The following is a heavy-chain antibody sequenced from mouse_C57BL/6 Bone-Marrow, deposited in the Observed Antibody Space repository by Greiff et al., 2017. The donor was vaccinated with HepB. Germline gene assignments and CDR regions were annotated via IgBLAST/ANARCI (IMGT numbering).Heavy chain of an antibody. D-gene: IGHD2-3*01. CDR3: TRDDVYGLFAY. J-gene: IGHJ3*01. CDR2: ISSGGDYI. CDR1: GFTFSSYA. Sequence: EVKLQESGEGLVKPGGSLKLSCAASGFTFSSYAMSWVRQTPEKRLEWVAYISSGGDYIYYADTVKGRFTISRDNARNTLYLQMSSLKSEDTAMYYCTRDDVYGLFAYWGQVALVTVSA. V-gene: IGHV5-9-1*02.